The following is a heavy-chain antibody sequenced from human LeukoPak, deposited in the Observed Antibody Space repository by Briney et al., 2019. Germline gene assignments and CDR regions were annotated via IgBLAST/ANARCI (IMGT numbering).Heavy chain of an antibody. V-gene: IGHV3-43*02. CDR2: ISGDGTIT. CDR3: AKDTPLFYHYYGIDV. J-gene: IGHJ6*02. Sequence: GGSLRLSCAASGLNLDAYAMPCGRQAPGKGLEGVSRISGDGTITYYADSVKGRFTISRDNSNNTLFLEMNSLRSEDTALYYCAKDTPLFYHYYGIDVWGQGTTVTVSS. CDR1: GLNLDAYA.